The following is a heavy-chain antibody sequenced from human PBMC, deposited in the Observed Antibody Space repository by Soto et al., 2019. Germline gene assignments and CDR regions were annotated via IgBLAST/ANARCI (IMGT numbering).Heavy chain of an antibody. D-gene: IGHD3-3*01. J-gene: IGHJ6*02. CDR2: IYSGGST. V-gene: IGHV3-53*01. CDR3: ARDFDDFWSGYLDV. CDR1: GFTVSSNY. Sequence: GGSLRLSCAASGFTVSSNYMSWVRQAPGKGLEWVSVIYSGGSTYYADSVKGRFTISRDNSKNTLYLQMNSLRAEDTAVYYCARDFDDFWSGYLDVWGQGTTVTVSS.